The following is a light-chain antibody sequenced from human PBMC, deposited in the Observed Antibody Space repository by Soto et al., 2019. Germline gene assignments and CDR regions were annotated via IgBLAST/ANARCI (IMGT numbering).Light chain of an antibody. CDR2: DAS. CDR1: QNVDKF. V-gene: IGKV3-15*01. J-gene: IGKJ5*01. CDR3: QHYHGWPIT. Sequence: EIELTQSPATLSLSPGETATLSCMASQNVDKFLAWYQQRPGQPPRLLFYDASTRATGIPARFSGSGSGTEFTLTISSLQSEDFAVYYCQHYHGWPITFGQGTRLEIK.